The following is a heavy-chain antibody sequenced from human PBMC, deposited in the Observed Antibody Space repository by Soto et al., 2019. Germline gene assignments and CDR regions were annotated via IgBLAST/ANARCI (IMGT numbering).Heavy chain of an antibody. CDR3: AKDSSYDFWSGIDY. J-gene: IGHJ4*02. Sequence: ESGGGVVQPGRSLRLSCAASGFTFSSYGMHWVRQAPGKGLEWVAVISYDGSNKYYADSVKGRFTISRDNSKNTLYLQMNSLRAEDTAVYYCAKDSSYDFWSGIDYWGQGTLVTVSS. D-gene: IGHD3-3*01. V-gene: IGHV3-30*18. CDR2: ISYDGSNK. CDR1: GFTFSSYG.